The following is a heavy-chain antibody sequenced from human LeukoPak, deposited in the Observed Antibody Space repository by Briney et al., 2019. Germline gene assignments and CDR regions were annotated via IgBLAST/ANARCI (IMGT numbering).Heavy chain of an antibody. CDR3: ARRGYSSGWYIDY. J-gene: IGHJ4*02. CDR1: GFTFSSYA. V-gene: IGHV3-23*01. Sequence: GGSLGLSCAASGFTFSSYAMSWVRQAPGKGLEWVSAISGSGGSTYYADSVKGRFTISRDNSKNTLYLQMNSLRAEDTAVYYCARRGYSSGWYIDYWGQGTLVTVSS. CDR2: ISGSGGST. D-gene: IGHD6-19*01.